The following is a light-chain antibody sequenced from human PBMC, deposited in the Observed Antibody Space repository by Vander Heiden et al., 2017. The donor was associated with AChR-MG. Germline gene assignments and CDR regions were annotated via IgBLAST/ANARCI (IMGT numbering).Light chain of an antibody. CDR1: RLGDKF. Sequence: SYELTQPASVSVSPGQTATITCSGDRLGDKFASWYQQRPGQSPVLVLYQHTQRPSGIPERFSGSTSGNTATLTIRGTQAMDEADYYCQAWDSSTVVFGGGTKLTVL. CDR3: QAWDSSTVV. J-gene: IGLJ2*01. V-gene: IGLV3-1*01. CDR2: QHT.